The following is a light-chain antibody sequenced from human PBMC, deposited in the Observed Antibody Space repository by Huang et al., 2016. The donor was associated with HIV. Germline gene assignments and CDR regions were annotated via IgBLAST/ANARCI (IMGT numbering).Light chain of an antibody. CDR1: QSVSSN. CDR3: QQYNNWPRT. Sequence: ERVLTQSPVTLSVSPGERATLSCRASQSVSSNLAWYQQKPGQAPRLLIYDASTRASDIPARCSGRGSDIEFTLTITSLQSEDFAVYYCQQYNNWPRTFGQGTKLEIK. CDR2: DAS. V-gene: IGKV3-15*01. J-gene: IGKJ2*01.